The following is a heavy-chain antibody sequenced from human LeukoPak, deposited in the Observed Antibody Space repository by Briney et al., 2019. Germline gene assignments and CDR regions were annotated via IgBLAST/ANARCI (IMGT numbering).Heavy chain of an antibody. CDR2: IYYSGST. Sequence: SETLSLTCTVSGGSISSSIYYWGWIRQSPGKGLEWIGSIYYSGSTYYNPSLKSRVTISVDTSKNQFSLKLSSVTAADTAVYYCARHPSEVVTAIPYYFDYWGQGTLVTVSS. CDR1: GGSISSSIYY. D-gene: IGHD2-21*02. CDR3: ARHPSEVVTAIPYYFDY. J-gene: IGHJ4*02. V-gene: IGHV4-39*01.